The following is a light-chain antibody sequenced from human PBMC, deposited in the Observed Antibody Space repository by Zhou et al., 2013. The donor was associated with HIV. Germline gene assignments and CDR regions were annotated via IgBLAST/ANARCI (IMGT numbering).Light chain of an antibody. CDR3: QHRSNWPPRGGT. CDR1: QGVTTN. Sequence: EVVMTQSPATLSVSAGERATLSCRASQGVTTNLAWYQQRPGQAPRLLIYDASNRATGIPARFSGSGSGTDFTLTISSLEPEDFAVYYCQHRSNWPPRGGTFGQGTKVEIK. V-gene: IGKV3-11*01. J-gene: IGKJ1*01. CDR2: DAS.